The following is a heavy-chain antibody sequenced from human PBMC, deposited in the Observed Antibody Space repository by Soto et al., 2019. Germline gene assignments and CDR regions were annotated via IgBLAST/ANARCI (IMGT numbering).Heavy chain of an antibody. Sequence: QVHLVQSGAEVKEPGASVRVSFEASGYTFTSHTIHWARQAPGQGLEWMGWIIVSHGSPRYAPQFQGRITFGRDTSATTAYMELTRLTFDDTAVYYCAREPEDGVPGDYWGQGTPVVVSS. CDR1: GYTFTSHT. D-gene: IGHD2-8*01. CDR3: AREPEDGVPGDY. CDR2: IIVSHGSP. V-gene: IGHV1-3*01. J-gene: IGHJ4*02.